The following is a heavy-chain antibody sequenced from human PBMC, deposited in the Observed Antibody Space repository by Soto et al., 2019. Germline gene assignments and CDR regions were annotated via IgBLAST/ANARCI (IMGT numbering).Heavy chain of an antibody. CDR1: GFTFSSYS. CDR3: ARAYSSSWYWFDP. J-gene: IGHJ5*02. CDR2: ISSSSSTI. V-gene: IGHV3-48*04. D-gene: IGHD6-13*01. Sequence: GGSLRLSCAASGFTFSSYSMNWVRQAPGKGLEWVSYISSSSSTIYYADSVKGRFTISRDNAKNSLYLQMNSLRAEDTAVYYCARAYSSSWYWFDPWGQGTLVTISS.